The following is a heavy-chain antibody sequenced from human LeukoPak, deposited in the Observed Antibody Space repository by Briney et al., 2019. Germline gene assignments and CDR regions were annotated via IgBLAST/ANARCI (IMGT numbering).Heavy chain of an antibody. CDR3: ARENYGMVITTAYDY. Sequence: AETLSLTCTVSGGSISSYHWSWIRQPAGKGLEWIGRIYTSGSTNYNPSLKSRVTMSVDTSKNQFSLKLSSVTAADTAVYYCARENYGMVITTAYDYWGQGTLVTVSS. CDR1: GGSISSYH. J-gene: IGHJ4*02. V-gene: IGHV4-4*07. CDR2: IYTSGST. D-gene: IGHD3-22*01.